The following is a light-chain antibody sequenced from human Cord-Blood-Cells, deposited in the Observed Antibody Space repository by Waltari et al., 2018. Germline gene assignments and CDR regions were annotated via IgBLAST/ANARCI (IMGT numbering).Light chain of an antibody. J-gene: IGLJ1*01. V-gene: IGLV2-11*01. Sequence: SALTQPRSVPGSPGQSVTISCTGTSSDVGGYNYVTWYQQHPGKTPKLRIYEVSKRPAGVPDRFSGSKSCTTSTLSVSGRQAGDEAEYYCSSYAGSDPYGFVTGNKVTVL. CDR1: SSDVGGYNY. CDR2: EVS. CDR3: SSYAGSDPYG.